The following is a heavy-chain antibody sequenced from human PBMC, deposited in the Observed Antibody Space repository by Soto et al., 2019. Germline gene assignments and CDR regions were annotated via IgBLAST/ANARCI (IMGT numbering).Heavy chain of an antibody. CDR2: INAGNGNT. D-gene: IGHD3-22*01. CDR1: GYTFTSYA. CDR3: ASSYYYDSSGYSSLYYYYGMDV. Sequence: QVQLVQSGAEVKKPGASVKVSCKASGYTFTSYAMHWVRQAPGQRLEWMGWINAGNGNTKYSQMFQGRVTITRDTSASTAYMELSSLRSEDTAVYYCASSYYYDSSGYSSLYYYYGMDVWGQGTTVTASS. J-gene: IGHJ6*02. V-gene: IGHV1-3*01.